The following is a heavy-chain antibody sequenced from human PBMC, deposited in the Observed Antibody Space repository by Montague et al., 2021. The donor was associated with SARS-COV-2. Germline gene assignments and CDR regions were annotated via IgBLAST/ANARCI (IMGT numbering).Heavy chain of an antibody. D-gene: IGHD4-17*01. V-gene: IGHV4-34*01. CDR1: GGSFSGYY. CDR3: ARGITVTTFYYYYGMDV. Sequence: SETLSLTCAVYGGSFSGYYWNWIRQPPGKGLEWIGEINHGGSTNYNPSLKSRVTISVDTSKNQFSLKLSSVTAADTAVYYCARGITVTTFYYYYGMDVWGQGTTVTVSS. J-gene: IGHJ6*02. CDR2: INHGGST.